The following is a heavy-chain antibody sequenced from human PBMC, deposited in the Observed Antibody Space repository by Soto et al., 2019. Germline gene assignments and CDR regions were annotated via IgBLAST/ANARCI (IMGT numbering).Heavy chain of an antibody. CDR2: TYYSGRT. D-gene: IGHD6-13*01. CDR1: GGSISSYY. V-gene: IGHV4-59*01. CDR3: ASSNIAAAGFYYYGMDV. J-gene: IGHJ6*02. Sequence: QVQLQESGPGLVKPSETLSLTCTVSGGSISSYYWSWVRQPPGKGLHLLGYTYYSGRTKYNPSLKIRVTISVDTSKNQFSLQLSSVTAADTAVYYCASSNIAAAGFYYYGMDVWGRGTTVTVSS.